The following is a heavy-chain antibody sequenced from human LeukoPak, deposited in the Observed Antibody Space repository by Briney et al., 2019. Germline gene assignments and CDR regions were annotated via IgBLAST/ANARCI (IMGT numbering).Heavy chain of an antibody. Sequence: PGESLKISCKGSGYSFSSYWIGWVRQMPGKGLEWMGIIYPGDSDTRYSPSFQGQVTISADKSISTAYLQWSSLKTSDTAMYYCARHVAYSSSSSWFDPWGQGTLVTVSS. V-gene: IGHV5-51*01. CDR3: ARHVAYSSSSSWFDP. CDR2: IYPGDSDT. J-gene: IGHJ5*02. CDR1: GYSFSSYW. D-gene: IGHD6-6*01.